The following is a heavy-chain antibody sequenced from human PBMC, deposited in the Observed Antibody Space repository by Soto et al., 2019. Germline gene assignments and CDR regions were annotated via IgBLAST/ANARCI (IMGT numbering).Heavy chain of an antibody. V-gene: IGHV1-69*01. CDR2: IIPVFQTA. CDR3: ARDQRMGSSGWFRFGL. CDR1: GGLFSSYP. D-gene: IGHD6-19*01. J-gene: IGHJ4*02. Sequence: QEQLVQSGAEVKKPGSSVKVSCKASGGLFSSYPISWVRQVPGQGLEWMGGIIPVFQTAYYTQRFQGRVTSTADESTNTAYMELSSLRSEDTAIYYCARDQRMGSSGWFRFGLWGQGTLVSVSS.